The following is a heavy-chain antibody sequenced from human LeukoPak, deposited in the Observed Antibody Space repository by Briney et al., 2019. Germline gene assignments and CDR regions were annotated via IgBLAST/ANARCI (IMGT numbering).Heavy chain of an antibody. V-gene: IGHV3-74*01. CDR3: ARDYDYVWGSYRYFYFDY. D-gene: IGHD3-16*02. CDR1: GFTFSSSW. Sequence: GGSLRLSCAASGFTFSSSWVHWVRQAPGKGLVWVSRINSDGSSTSYADSVKGRFTISRDNAKNTLYLQMNSLRAEDTAVYYCARDYDYVWGSYRYFYFDYWGREPWSPSPQ. CDR2: INSDGSST. J-gene: IGHJ4*02.